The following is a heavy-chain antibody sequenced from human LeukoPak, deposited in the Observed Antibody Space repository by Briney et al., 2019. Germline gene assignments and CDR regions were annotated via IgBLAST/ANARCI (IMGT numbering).Heavy chain of an antibody. Sequence: ASVKVSCKASGYTFTSYGISWVRQAPGQGLEWMGWISAYNGNTNYAQKLQGRVTMTIDTSTSTAYMELRRLRSDDTAVYYCARDLGWLRRGDYMDVWGKGTTVTVSS. V-gene: IGHV1-18*01. J-gene: IGHJ6*03. CDR2: ISAYNGNT. CDR3: ARDLGWLRRGDYMDV. CDR1: GYTFTSYG. D-gene: IGHD5-12*01.